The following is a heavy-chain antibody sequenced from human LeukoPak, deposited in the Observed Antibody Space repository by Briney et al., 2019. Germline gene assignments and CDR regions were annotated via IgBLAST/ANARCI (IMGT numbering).Heavy chain of an antibody. J-gene: IGHJ3*02. CDR1: GGSISSYY. V-gene: IGHV4-59*01. D-gene: IGHD3-9*01. Sequence: SETLSLTCTVSGGSISSYYWSWIRQPPGKGLEWIGYIFYTGSTNYNPSLKSRVTISVDTSKNQFSLKLNSVSAADTAVYYCARDGAVDILTGYGAFDIWGQGTMVTVSS. CDR2: IFYTGST. CDR3: ARDGAVDILTGYGAFDI.